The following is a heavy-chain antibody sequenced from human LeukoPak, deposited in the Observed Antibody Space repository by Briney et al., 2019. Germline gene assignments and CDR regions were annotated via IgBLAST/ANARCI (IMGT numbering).Heavy chain of an antibody. V-gene: IGHV4-39*01. CDR2: IYYSGST. J-gene: IGHJ4*02. Sequence: SETLSLTCTASGGSISSSSYYWGWIRQPPGKGLEWIGSIYYSGSTYYNPSLKSRVTISVDTSKNQFPLKLSSVTAADTAVYYCARGPRYYDSSGYSTPLYYFDYWGQGTLVTVSS. CDR3: ARGPRYYDSSGYSTPLYYFDY. CDR1: GGSISSSSYY. D-gene: IGHD3-22*01.